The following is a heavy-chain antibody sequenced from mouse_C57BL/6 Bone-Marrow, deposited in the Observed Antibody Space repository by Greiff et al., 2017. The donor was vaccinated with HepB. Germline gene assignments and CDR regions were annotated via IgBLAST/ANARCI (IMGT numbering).Heavy chain of an antibody. V-gene: IGHV1-69*01. D-gene: IGHD2-1*01. Sequence: VKLMESGAELVMPGASVKLSCKASGYTFTSYWMHWVKQRPGQGLEWIGEIDPSDSYTNYNQKFKGKSTLTVDKSSSTAYMQLSSLTSEDSAVYYCARRYGNYFYAMDYWGQGTSVTVSS. J-gene: IGHJ4*01. CDR3: ARRYGNYFYAMDY. CDR1: GYTFTSYW. CDR2: IDPSDSYT.